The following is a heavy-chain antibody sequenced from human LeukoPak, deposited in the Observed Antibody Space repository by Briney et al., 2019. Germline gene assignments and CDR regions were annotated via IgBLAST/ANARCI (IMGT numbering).Heavy chain of an antibody. CDR3: ARGPFTSISKYFDY. D-gene: IGHD2-2*01. CDR1: GFTFSDYG. CDR2: ISTTSSYI. Sequence: PGGSLRLSCAASGFTFSDYGMSWVRQAPGKGLEWVSSISTTSSYIYYADSMKGRFTIFRGNAKNSLYLQMNSLRAEDTAVYYCARGPFTSISKYFDYWGQGTLVTVSS. J-gene: IGHJ4*02. V-gene: IGHV3-21*01.